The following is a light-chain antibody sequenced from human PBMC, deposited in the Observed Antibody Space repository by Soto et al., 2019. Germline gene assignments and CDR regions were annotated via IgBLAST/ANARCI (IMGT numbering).Light chain of an antibody. CDR2: GAS. CDR1: QSVSSSY. CDR3: QQYDSSPT. V-gene: IGKV3-20*01. J-gene: IGKJ5*01. Sequence: EIVFTQSPGTLYLSPGERATLSCRASQSVSSSYLAWYQQKPGQAPRLLIYGASSRATGIPDRFSGSGSGTDFTLTISRLEPEDFAVYYCQQYDSSPTFGQGTRLEIK.